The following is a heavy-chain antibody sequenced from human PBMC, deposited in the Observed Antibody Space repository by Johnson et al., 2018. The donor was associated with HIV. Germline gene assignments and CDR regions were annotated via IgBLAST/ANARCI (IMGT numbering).Heavy chain of an antibody. D-gene: IGHD2-21*02. V-gene: IGHV3-30-3*01. Sequence: QVQLVESGGGLVQPGGSLRLSCAASGFTFSSYAMSWVRQAPGKGLAWVAVIPYDGSNKSYAASVRGRFPISRDNSKNTLYLQMSSLRAEDTAVYYCARDPAYCGGDWCGAFDIWGQGTMVTVSS. CDR2: IPYDGSNK. CDR3: ARDPAYCGGDWCGAFDI. CDR1: GFTFSSYA. J-gene: IGHJ3*02.